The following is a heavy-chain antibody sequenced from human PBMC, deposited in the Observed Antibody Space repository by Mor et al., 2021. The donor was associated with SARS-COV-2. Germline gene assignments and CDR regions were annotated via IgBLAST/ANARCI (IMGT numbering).Heavy chain of an antibody. V-gene: IGHV1-8*01. CDR3: ARVPRAAGIDY. D-gene: IGHD2-15*01. Sequence: KFQGRVTMTRNTSISTAYMELSSLRSEDTAVYYCARVPRAAGIDYWGQGTLVTVSS. J-gene: IGHJ4*02.